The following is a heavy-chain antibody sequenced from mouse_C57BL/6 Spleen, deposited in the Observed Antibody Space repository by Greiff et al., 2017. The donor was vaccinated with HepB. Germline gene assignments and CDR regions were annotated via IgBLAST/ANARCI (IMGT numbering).Heavy chain of an antibody. CDR2: IYPGSGST. J-gene: IGHJ2*01. CDR3: ARVGIYYGNYGGY. Sequence: QVQLQQPGAELVKPGASVKMSCKASGYTFTSYWITWVKQRPGQGLEWIGDIYPGSGSTNYNEKFKSKATLTVDTSSSTAYMKLSSLTSEDSAVYYCARVGIYYGNYGGYWGQGTTLTVSS. V-gene: IGHV1-55*01. D-gene: IGHD2-1*01. CDR1: GYTFTSYW.